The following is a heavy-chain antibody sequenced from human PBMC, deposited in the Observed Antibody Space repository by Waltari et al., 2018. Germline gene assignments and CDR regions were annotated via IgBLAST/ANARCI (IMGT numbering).Heavy chain of an antibody. CDR2: MNLDGNGT. CDR1: GFRLSDYW. CDR3: ARGLLTAVGYGDY. D-gene: IGHD2-2*03. V-gene: IGHV3-74*01. J-gene: IGHJ4*02. Sequence: EVQLVESGGGLVRPGGSLTLSCEVSGFRLSDYWMHWVRQAPGKGLIWVVAMNLDGNGTWYADSVRGRLTISRDSAKNTVYLQMNSLRGDDTAVYYCARGLLTAVGYGDYWGQGTLVTVSS.